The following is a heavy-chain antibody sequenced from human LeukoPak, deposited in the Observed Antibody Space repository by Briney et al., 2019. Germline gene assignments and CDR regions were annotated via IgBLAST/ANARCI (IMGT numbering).Heavy chain of an antibody. D-gene: IGHD3-16*01. CDR1: GFTVSSNS. Sequence: GGSLRLSCTVSGFTVSSNSMSWVRQAPGKGLEWVSFIYSDNTHYSDSVKGRFTISRDNFKNTLYLQMNSLRAEDTAVYYCAKEGGAFRDYYFYYMDVWGKGTTVTISS. CDR3: AKEGGAFRDYYFYYMDV. CDR2: IYSDNT. V-gene: IGHV3-66*03. J-gene: IGHJ6*03.